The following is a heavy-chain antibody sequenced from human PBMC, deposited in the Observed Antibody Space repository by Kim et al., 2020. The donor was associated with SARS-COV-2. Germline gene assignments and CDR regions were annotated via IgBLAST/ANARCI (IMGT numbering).Heavy chain of an antibody. Sequence: SETLSLTCTVSGGSISSYYWSWIRQPPGKGLEWIGYIYYSGSTNYNPSLKSRVTISVDTSKNQFSLKLSSVTAADTAVYYCARDTVRGVNDYYYYYGMDVWGQGTTVTVSS. V-gene: IGHV4-59*01. D-gene: IGHD3-10*01. J-gene: IGHJ6*02. CDR3: ARDTVRGVNDYYYYYGMDV. CDR2: IYYSGST. CDR1: GGSISSYY.